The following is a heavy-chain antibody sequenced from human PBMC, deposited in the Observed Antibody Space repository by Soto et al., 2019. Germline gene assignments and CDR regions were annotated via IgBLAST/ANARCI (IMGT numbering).Heavy chain of an antibody. CDR1: GGTFSSYA. D-gene: IGHD5-12*01. V-gene: IGHV1-69*01. CDR3: ASRRGYSGYEADYYYYGMDV. J-gene: IGHJ6*02. CDR2: IIPIFGTA. Sequence: QVQLVQSGAEVKKPGSSVKVSCKASGGTFSSYAISWVRQAPGQGLEWMGVIIPIFGTANYAQKCQGRVTITADESTSTAYMELSSLRSEDTAVYYCASRRGYSGYEADYYYYGMDVWGQGTTVTVSS.